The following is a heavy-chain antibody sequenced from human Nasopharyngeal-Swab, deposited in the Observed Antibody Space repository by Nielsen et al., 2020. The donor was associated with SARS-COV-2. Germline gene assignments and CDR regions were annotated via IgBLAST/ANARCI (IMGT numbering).Heavy chain of an antibody. Sequence: SGPTLVKPTETLTLTCTVSGFSLSNARMGVSWIRRPPGKALEWLAHIFSNDEKSYSTSLKSRLTISKDTSKSQVVLTMTNMDPVDTATYYCLQPVVGYWYFDLWGRGTLVTVSS. CDR2: IFSNDEK. CDR3: LQPVVGYWYFDL. D-gene: IGHD2-15*01. CDR1: GFSLSNARMG. V-gene: IGHV2-26*01. J-gene: IGHJ2*01.